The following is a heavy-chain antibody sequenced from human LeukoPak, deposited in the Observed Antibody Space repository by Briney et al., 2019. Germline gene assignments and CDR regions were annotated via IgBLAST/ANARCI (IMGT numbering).Heavy chain of an antibody. CDR1: GGSISSSSYY. V-gene: IGHV4-39*01. J-gene: IGHJ5*02. Sequence: SETLSLTCTVSGGSISSSSYYWGWIRQPPGKGLEWIGSIYYSGSTYYNPSLKSRVTISVDTSKNQFSLKLSSVTAADTAVYYCARVGRLTRTWFDPWGQGTLVTVSS. CDR2: IYYSGST. CDR3: ARVGRLTRTWFDP. D-gene: IGHD3/OR15-3a*01.